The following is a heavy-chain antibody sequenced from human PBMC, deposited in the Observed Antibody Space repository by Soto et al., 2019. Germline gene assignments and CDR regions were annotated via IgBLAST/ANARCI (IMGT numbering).Heavy chain of an antibody. V-gene: IGHV3-33*08. J-gene: IGHJ4*02. Sequence: PGGSLRLSCAASGFTFDDYTMHWVRQAPGKGLEWVAVIWYDGSNKYYADSVKGRFTISRDNSKNTLYLQMNSLRAEDTAVYYCARGQFGELLSQLDYWGQGTLVTVSS. CDR1: GFTFDDYT. CDR2: IWYDGSNK. CDR3: ARGQFGELLSQLDY. D-gene: IGHD3-10*01.